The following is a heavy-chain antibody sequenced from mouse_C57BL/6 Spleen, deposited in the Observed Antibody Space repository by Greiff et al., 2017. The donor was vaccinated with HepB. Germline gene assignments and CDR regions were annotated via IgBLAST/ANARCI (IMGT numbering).Heavy chain of an antibody. V-gene: IGHV14-4*01. D-gene: IGHD1-1*01. CDR2: IDPENGDT. J-gene: IGHJ3*01. CDR3: TTSFYYGSSYPFAY. CDR1: GFNIKDDY. Sequence: EVKLMESGAELVRPGASVKLSCTASGFNIKDDYMHWVKQRPEQGLEWIGWIDPENGDTEYASKFQGKATITADTSSNTAYLQLSSLTSEDTAVYYCTTSFYYGSSYPFAYWGQGTLVTVSA.